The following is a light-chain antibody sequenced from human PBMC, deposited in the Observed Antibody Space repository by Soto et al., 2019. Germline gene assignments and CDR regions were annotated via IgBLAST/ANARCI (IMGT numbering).Light chain of an antibody. Sequence: DVVLTQTPLSSPVTLGQPASFSCRSSQSLRHRDGNTYLSWLQQRPGQPPRLLIYQISKRFSGVPERFSGSGAGRNFTLRISRVEAEDVGIYFCMQSSLLWKLGQGTRVDSK. CDR1: QSLRHRDGNTY. CDR3: MQSSLLWK. V-gene: IGKV2-24*01. CDR2: QIS. J-gene: IGKJ1*01.